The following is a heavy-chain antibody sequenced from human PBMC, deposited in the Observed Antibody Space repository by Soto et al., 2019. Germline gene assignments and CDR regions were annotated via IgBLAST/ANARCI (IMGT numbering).Heavy chain of an antibody. Sequence: SETLSLTCTVPGGSLSNSYWSWVRQPPGRGLEWIGYIYYTESANYNPSLKSRVTISIDTSKNQFSLKLSSVTAADTAVYFCARDGKYYSGSGSYFFYGLDVWGQGTTVTVSS. V-gene: IGHV4-59*01. D-gene: IGHD3-10*01. J-gene: IGHJ6*02. CDR3: ARDGKYYSGSGSYFFYGLDV. CDR2: IYYTESA. CDR1: GGSLSNSY.